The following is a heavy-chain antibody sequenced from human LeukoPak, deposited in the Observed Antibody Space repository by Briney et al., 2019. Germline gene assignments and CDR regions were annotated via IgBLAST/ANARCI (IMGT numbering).Heavy chain of an antibody. Sequence: SETLSVTCTVSVDSVSSYFWSWIRQPRGKGLEWIGYIHYSGSTKYNGSLKSRVTISLDTSKHQFSLKLSSVTAADTAVYSCARQSGGGYNSGVFDIWGQGTMVTVSS. CDR3: ARQSGGGYNSGVFDI. J-gene: IGHJ3*02. CDR1: VDSVSSYF. D-gene: IGHD5-24*01. V-gene: IGHV4-59*08. CDR2: IHYSGST.